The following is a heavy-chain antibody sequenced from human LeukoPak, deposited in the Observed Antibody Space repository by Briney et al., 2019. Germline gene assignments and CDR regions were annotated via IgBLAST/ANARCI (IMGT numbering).Heavy chain of an antibody. Sequence: ASVTVSCKASGYTFTGYYLHWVRQATGQGLEWMGWINPSSGGTNYAQKFQGRVTMTGDTSISTAYMELSRLTSDDTAVYFCAGRPDTSMVAIFDYWGQGTLVTISS. V-gene: IGHV1-2*02. CDR3: AGRPDTSMVAIFDY. D-gene: IGHD5-18*01. CDR2: INPSSGGT. J-gene: IGHJ4*02. CDR1: GYTFTGYY.